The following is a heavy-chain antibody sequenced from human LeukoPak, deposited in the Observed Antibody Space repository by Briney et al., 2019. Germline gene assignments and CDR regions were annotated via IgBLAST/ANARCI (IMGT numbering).Heavy chain of an antibody. CDR2: IYHSGST. V-gene: IGHV4-30-2*01. J-gene: IGHJ6*02. CDR1: GGSISSGGYY. D-gene: IGHD3-9*01. Sequence: SQTLSLTCTVSGGSISSGGYYWSWIRQPPGKGLEWIGYIYHSGSTYYNPSLKSRVTISVDTSKNQFSLKVSSVTAAGTAVYYCARGPGILTGYRYYYYGMDVWGQGTTVTVSS. CDR3: ARGPGILTGYRYYYYGMDV.